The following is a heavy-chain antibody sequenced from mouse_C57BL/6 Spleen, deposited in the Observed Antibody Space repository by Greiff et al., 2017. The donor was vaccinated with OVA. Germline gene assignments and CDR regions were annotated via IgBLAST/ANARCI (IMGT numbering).Heavy chain of an antibody. CDR1: GFTFSDYY. CDR3: ARVEGNYDYFDY. D-gene: IGHD2-1*01. V-gene: IGHV5-16*01. Sequence: EVMLVESEGGLVQPGSSMKLSCTASGFTFSDYYMAWVRQVPEKGLEWVANINYDGSSTYYLDSLKSRFIISRDNAKNILYLQMSSLKSEDTATYYCARVEGNYDYFDYWGQGTTLTVSS. J-gene: IGHJ2*01. CDR2: INYDGSST.